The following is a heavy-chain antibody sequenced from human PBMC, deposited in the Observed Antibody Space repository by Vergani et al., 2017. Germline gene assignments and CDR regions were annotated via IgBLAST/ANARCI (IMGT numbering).Heavy chain of an antibody. D-gene: IGHD3-22*01. CDR2: IYTSGST. J-gene: IGHJ3*02. CDR3: ARAKYYYDSSGPDAFDI. CDR1: GGSISSYY. Sequence: QVQLQESGPGLVKPSETLSLTCTVSGGSISSYYWSWIRQPPGKGLEWIGYIYTSGSTNYNPSLKSSVTISVDTSKNQFSLKLSSVTDADTAVYYCARAKYYYDSSGPDAFDIWGQGTMVTVAS. V-gene: IGHV4-4*09.